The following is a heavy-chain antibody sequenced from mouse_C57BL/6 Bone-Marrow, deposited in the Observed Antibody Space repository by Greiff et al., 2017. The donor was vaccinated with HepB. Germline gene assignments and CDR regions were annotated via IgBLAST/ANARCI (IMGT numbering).Heavy chain of an antibody. D-gene: IGHD1-1*01. CDR1: GYTFTSYW. V-gene: IGHV1-52*01. CDR2: IDPSDSET. Sequence: VKLQQPGAELVRPGSSVKLSCKASGYTFTSYWMHWVKQRPIQGLEWIGNIDPSDSETHYNQKFKDKATLTVDKSSSPAYMQLSSLTSEDSAVYYCASPLTTVVEGFAYWGQGTLVTVSA. CDR3: ASPLTTVVEGFAY. J-gene: IGHJ3*01.